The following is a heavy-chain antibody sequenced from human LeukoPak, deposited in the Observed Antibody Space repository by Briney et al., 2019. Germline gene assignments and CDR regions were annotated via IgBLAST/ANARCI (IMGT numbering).Heavy chain of an antibody. CDR2: VWNDGSDD. V-gene: IGHV3-33*01. Sequence: PGGSLRLSCAASGFSFRNYGMHWVRQAPGKGLEWVAVVWNDGSDDYYRDSVKGRFTISRDNSKNTLYLQMNSLRAEDTAVYYCARDRTRRWFGPLDYWGQGTPVTVYS. J-gene: IGHJ4*02. CDR1: GFSFRNYG. D-gene: IGHD2-15*01. CDR3: ARDRTRRWFGPLDY.